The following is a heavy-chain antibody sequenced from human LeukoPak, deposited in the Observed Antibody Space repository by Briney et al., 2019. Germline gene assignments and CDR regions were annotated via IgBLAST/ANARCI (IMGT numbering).Heavy chain of an antibody. CDR3: ARSGLHTIYYYYMDV. J-gene: IGHJ6*03. Sequence: GASVKVSCKASGYTFTNYYMNWVRQAPGQGLEWMGTINPSGGSTSYAQKFQGRVTITRNTSISTAYMELSSLRSEDTAVYYCARSGLHTIYYYYMDVWGKGTTVTVSS. CDR1: GYTFTNYY. CDR2: INPSGGST. D-gene: IGHD5-12*01. V-gene: IGHV1-46*01.